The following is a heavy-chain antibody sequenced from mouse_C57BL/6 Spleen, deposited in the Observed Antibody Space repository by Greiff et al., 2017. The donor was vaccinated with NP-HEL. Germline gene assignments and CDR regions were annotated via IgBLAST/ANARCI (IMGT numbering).Heavy chain of an antibody. CDR1: GYTFTDYE. CDR2: IDPETGGT. V-gene: IGHV1-15*01. Sequence: LMRPGASVTLSCKASGYTFTDYEMHWVKQTPVHGLEWIGAIDPETGGTAYNQKFKGKAILTADKSSSTAYMELRSLTSEDSAVYYCTDSNYYWGQGTTLTVSS. D-gene: IGHD2-5*01. J-gene: IGHJ2*01. CDR3: TDSNYY.